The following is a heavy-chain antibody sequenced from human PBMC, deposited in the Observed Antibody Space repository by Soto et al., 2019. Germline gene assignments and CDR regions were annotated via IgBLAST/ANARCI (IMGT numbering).Heavy chain of an antibody. CDR2: IYYSGST. CDR1: GSSISSGGYY. V-gene: IGHV4-31*03. Sequence: SETLSLTCTVSGSSISSGGYYWSWIRQHPGKGLEWIGYIYYSGSTYYNPSLKSRVTISVDTSKNQFSLKLSSVTAADTAVYYCARDLGYGSGSYYKENWFDPWGQGTLVTVSS. D-gene: IGHD3-10*01. J-gene: IGHJ5*02. CDR3: ARDLGYGSGSYYKENWFDP.